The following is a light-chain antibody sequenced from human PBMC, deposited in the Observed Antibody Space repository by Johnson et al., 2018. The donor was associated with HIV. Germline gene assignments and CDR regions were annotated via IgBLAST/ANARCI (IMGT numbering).Light chain of an antibody. J-gene: IGLJ1*01. Sequence: QSMLTQPPSVSAAPGQKVTISCSGSSSNIGNNYVPWYQQLPGTAPKLLIYDNNKRPSGIPDRFSGSKSGTSATLGITGLQTGDEADYYCGTWDSSLSAGVFGTGTKVTVL. CDR1: SSNIGNNY. CDR3: GTWDSSLSAGV. V-gene: IGLV1-51*01. CDR2: DNN.